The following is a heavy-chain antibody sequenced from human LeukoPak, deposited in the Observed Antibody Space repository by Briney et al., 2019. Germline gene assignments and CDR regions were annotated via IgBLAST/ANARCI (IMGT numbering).Heavy chain of an antibody. V-gene: IGHV5-51*01. Sequence: GESLKISCKASGYRFSSYWIGWVRPTAGKGLEWMGSIYVGDSDTKYSPSFQGQVTISVDESITIAYLQWSSLKASDTAVYYCVRGASEIGTYNILTGYYYDYFDSWGQGTLVTVSS. D-gene: IGHD3-9*01. J-gene: IGHJ4*02. CDR2: IYVGDSDT. CDR3: VRGASEIGTYNILTGYYYDYFDS. CDR1: GYRFSSYW.